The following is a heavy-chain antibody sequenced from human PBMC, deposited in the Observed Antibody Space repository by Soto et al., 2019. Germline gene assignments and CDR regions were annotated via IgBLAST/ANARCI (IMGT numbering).Heavy chain of an antibody. CDR2: ISSSRPTI. J-gene: IGHJ4*02. Sequence: PGGSLRLSCAASGFTFRSYNINWVRQAPGKGLEWVSYISSSRPTIYQAGSVQGRFTISRDNAKNTVDLQMDRLRDEDTAVYYCARGGYDWNYFDYWGPGTLVTVSS. CDR1: GFTFRSYN. CDR3: ARGGYDWNYFDY. D-gene: IGHD5-12*01. V-gene: IGHV3-48*02.